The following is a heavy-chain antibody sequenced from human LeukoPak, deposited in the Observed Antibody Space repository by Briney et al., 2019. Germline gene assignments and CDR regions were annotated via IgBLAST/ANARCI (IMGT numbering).Heavy chain of an antibody. J-gene: IGHJ6*02. Sequence: ASVKVSCKVSGYTLTELSMHWVRQAPGKGLEWMGGFDPEDGETIYAQKFQGRVTMTRDTSTSTVYMELSSLRSEDTAVYYCAREFDSYGYTYYYYYYGMDVWGQGTTVTVSS. CDR3: AREFDSYGYTYYYYYYGMDV. CDR2: FDPEDGET. CDR1: GYTLTELS. D-gene: IGHD5-18*01. V-gene: IGHV1-24*01.